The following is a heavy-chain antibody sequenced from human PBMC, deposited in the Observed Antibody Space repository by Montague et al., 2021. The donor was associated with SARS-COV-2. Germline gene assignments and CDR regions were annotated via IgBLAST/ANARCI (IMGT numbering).Heavy chain of an antibody. CDR2: IYYSGST. D-gene: IGHD4-11*01. CDR1: GGSISSSSYD. CDR3: ARHASYDYSKDLYYYYYYGMDV. Sequence: SETLSLTCTVSGGSISSSSYDWGWIRQPPGKGLEWIGSIYYSGSTFYXPSLKSRGTISVDTSKNQFSLKLSSVTAADTAVYYCARHASYDYSKDLYYYYYYGMDVWGQGTTVTVSS. V-gene: IGHV4-39*01. J-gene: IGHJ6*02.